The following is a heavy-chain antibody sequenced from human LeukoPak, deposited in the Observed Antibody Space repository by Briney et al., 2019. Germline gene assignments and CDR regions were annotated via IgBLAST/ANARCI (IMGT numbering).Heavy chain of an antibody. CDR2: ISYDGSNK. J-gene: IGHJ4*02. CDR3: ARSVGWDCSGGSCYGSAFDY. D-gene: IGHD2-15*01. CDR1: GFTFSSYA. V-gene: IGHV3-30*04. Sequence: GGSLRLSCAASGFTFSSYAMHWVRQAPGKGLEWVAVISYDGSNKYYADSVKGRFTISRDNSKNTLYLQMNSLRAEDTAVYYCARSVGWDCSGGSCYGSAFDYWGQGTLVTVSS.